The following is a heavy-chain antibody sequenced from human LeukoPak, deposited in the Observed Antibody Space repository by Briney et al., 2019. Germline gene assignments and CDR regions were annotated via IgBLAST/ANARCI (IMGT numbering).Heavy chain of an antibody. D-gene: IGHD3-22*01. CDR1: GGSFSGYY. V-gene: IGHV4-34*01. CDR3: AREYYYDSSGYYTRAFDI. J-gene: IGHJ3*02. Sequence: PSETLSLTCAVYGGSFSGYYWSWIRQPPGKGLEWIGEINHSGSTNYNPSLKSRVTISADTSKNQFSLKLSSVTAADTAVYYCAREYYYDSSGYYTRAFDIWGQGTMVTVSS. CDR2: INHSGST.